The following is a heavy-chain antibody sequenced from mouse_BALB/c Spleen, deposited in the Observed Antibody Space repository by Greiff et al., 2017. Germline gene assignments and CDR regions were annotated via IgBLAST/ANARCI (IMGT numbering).Heavy chain of an antibody. D-gene: IGHD1-1*01. CDR3: ARGEYYGRYAMDY. J-gene: IGHJ4*01. V-gene: IGHV5-6-3*01. CDR2: INSNGGST. CDR1: GFTFSSYG. Sequence: EVQRVESGGGLVQPGGSLKLSCAASGFTFSSYGMSWVRQTPDKRLELVATINSNGGSTYYPDSVKGRFTISRDNAKNTLYLQMSSLKSEDTAMYYCARGEYYGRYAMDYWGQGTSVTVSS.